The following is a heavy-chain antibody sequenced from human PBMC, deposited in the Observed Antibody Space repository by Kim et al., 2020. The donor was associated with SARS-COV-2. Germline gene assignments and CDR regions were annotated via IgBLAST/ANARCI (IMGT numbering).Heavy chain of an antibody. J-gene: IGHJ4*02. CDR3: AKDPRRDPKRYSGYNGDY. D-gene: IGHD5-12*01. Sequence: GRFTITRDNSKNTLYLQMNSLRAEDTAVYYCAKDPRRDPKRYSGYNGDYWGQGTLVTVSS. V-gene: IGHV3-23*01.